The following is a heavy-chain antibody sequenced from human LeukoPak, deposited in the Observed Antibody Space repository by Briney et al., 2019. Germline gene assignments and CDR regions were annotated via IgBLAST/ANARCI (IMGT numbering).Heavy chain of an antibody. CDR3: ATDGAGFDT. V-gene: IGHV3-11*01. Sequence: KSGGSLRLSCAASGFSFGDYYMSWIRQAPGKGLEWLPYINIGGTNTHYADSVKGRFTISRDNAKKSLYLELTNLRAEDTAVYYCATDGAGFDTWGQGVLVTVSS. CDR2: INIGGTNT. J-gene: IGHJ5*02. CDR1: GFSFGDYY.